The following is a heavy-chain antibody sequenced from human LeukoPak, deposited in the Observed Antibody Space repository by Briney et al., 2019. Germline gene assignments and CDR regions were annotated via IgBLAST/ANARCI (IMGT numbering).Heavy chain of an antibody. CDR2: INTNTGNP. Sequence: ASVKVSCKASGYTFTSYAMNWVRQAPGQGLEWMGWINTNTGNPTYAQGFTGRFVFSLDISVSTAYLQISSLKAEDTAVYYCARDRALSGSYYSYYYGMDVWGQGTTVTVSS. V-gene: IGHV7-4-1*02. J-gene: IGHJ6*02. D-gene: IGHD3-10*01. CDR1: GYTFTSYA. CDR3: ARDRALSGSYYSYYYGMDV.